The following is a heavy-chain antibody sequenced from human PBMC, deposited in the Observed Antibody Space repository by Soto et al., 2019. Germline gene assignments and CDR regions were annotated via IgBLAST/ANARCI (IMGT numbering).Heavy chain of an antibody. J-gene: IGHJ1*01. Sequence: HPGGSLRLSCAASGFTFSSYGMHWVRQAPGKGLEWVAVISYDGSNKYYADSVKGRFTISRDNSKDTLYLQMNSLRAEDTAVYYCAKDQGDLLFQHWGQGTLVTVSS. CDR1: GFTFSSYG. V-gene: IGHV3-30*18. CDR3: AKDQGDLLFQH. D-gene: IGHD3-16*01. CDR2: ISYDGSNK.